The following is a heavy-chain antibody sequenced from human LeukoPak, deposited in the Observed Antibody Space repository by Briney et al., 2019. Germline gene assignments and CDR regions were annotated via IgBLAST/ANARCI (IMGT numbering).Heavy chain of an antibody. D-gene: IGHD3-16*01. V-gene: IGHV1-18*01. CDR1: GGTFSSYG. Sequence: ASVKVSCKASGGTFSSYGISWARQAPGQGLEWMGWISAYNGNTNYAQKLQGRVTMTTDTSTSTAYMELRSLRSDDTAVYYCARAKPYVGVACYADYWGKEPLVPVSP. J-gene: IGHJ4*02. CDR2: ISAYNGNT. CDR3: ARAKPYVGVACYADY.